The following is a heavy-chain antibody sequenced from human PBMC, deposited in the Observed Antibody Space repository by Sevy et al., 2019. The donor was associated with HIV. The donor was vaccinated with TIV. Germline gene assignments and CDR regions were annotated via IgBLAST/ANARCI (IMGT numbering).Heavy chain of an antibody. V-gene: IGHV3-30*04. J-gene: IGHJ4*02. CDR1: RFTFSSFA. Sequence: GGSLRLSCAASRFTFSSFAMHWVRQAPGKGLEWVAVVSYDGSKKYYSDSVEGRFTISRDNSKNSLFLQMNSLRAEDTAVYYCTRVSRGTDDDYWGQGTLITVSS. D-gene: IGHD2-2*01. CDR3: TRVSRGTDDDY. CDR2: VSYDGSKK.